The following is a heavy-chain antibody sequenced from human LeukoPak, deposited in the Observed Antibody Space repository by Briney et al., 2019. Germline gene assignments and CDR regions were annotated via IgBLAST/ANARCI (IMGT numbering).Heavy chain of an antibody. CDR1: GFTFNIYT. CDR3: ARVAGYCDSTSNCYSDY. V-gene: IGHV3-21*01. D-gene: IGHD2-2*01. CDR2: ISSSGTNI. J-gene: IGHJ4*02. Sequence: GGSLRLSCAAPGFTFNIYTINWVRQAPGKGLEWVSSISSSGTNIYYADSVKGRFTVSRDNAKNSLFLQMNSLRAEDTAVYYCARVAGYCDSTSNCYSDYWGQGTLVTVSS.